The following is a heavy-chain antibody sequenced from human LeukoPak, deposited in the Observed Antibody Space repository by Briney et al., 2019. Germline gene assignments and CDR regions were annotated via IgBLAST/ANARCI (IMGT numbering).Heavy chain of an antibody. J-gene: IGHJ5*02. Sequence: AGGSLRLSCAASGFTFSSYAMSWVRQAPGKGLEWVSVISGSGGSTYYADSVKGRFTISRDNSKNTLYLQMNSLRAEDTAVYYCAKLMVRGVISDNWFDPWGQGTLVTVSS. V-gene: IGHV3-23*01. D-gene: IGHD3-10*01. CDR2: ISGSGGST. CDR1: GFTFSSYA. CDR3: AKLMVRGVISDNWFDP.